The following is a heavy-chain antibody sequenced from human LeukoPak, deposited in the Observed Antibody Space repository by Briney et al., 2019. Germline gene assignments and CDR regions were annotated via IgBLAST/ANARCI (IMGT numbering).Heavy chain of an antibody. CDR1: GGSISSYY. J-gene: IGHJ4*02. V-gene: IGHV4-59*12. CDR3: ASTSAMVYFDY. CDR2: IYYSGST. Sequence: SETLSLTCTVSGGSISSYYWSWIRQPPGKGLEWIGFIYYSGSTNYNPSLKSRVTILVDTSKNQFSLKLSSVTAADTAVYYCASTSAMVYFDYWGQGTLVTVSS. D-gene: IGHD5-18*01.